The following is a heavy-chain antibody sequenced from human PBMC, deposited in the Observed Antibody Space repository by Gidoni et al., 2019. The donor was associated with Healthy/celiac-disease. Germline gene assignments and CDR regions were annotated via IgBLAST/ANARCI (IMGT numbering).Heavy chain of an antibody. CDR2: IYYSGST. CDR1: GGPISSYY. CDR3: ARIPGYGSGSYYLYYYGMDV. J-gene: IGHJ6*02. V-gene: IGHV4-59*01. Sequence: QVQLQESGPGLVKPSETLSLTCTVSGGPISSYYWSWIRQPPGKGLEWIGYIYYSGSTNYNPSLKSRVTISVDTSKNQFSLKLSSVTAADTAVYYCARIPGYGSGSYYLYYYGMDVWGQGTTVTVSS. D-gene: IGHD3-10*01.